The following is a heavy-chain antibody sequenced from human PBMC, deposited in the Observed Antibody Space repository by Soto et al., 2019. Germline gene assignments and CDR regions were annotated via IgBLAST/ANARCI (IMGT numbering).Heavy chain of an antibody. V-gene: IGHV2-5*02. CDR1: GFSLSTSGVG. CDR3: APCYGRNSGFY. J-gene: IGHJ4*02. Sequence: QITLKESGPTLVKPTQTLTLTCTFSGFSLSTSGVGVGWIRQPPGKALEWLALIYWDDDKRYSPSLKSRLTIATDTSKTYAVLTSTTMDPVDTATSSCAPCYGRNSGFYWGPGTLVTVSS. D-gene: IGHD2-15*01. CDR2: IYWDDDK.